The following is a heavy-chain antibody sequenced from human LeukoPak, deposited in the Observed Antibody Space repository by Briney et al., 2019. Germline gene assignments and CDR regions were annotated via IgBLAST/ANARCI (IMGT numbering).Heavy chain of an antibody. J-gene: IGHJ4*02. V-gene: IGHV3-64*01. CDR1: GLTFSAYG. CDR2: INTNGGST. D-gene: IGHD3-16*01. Sequence: GGSLRLSCVASGLTFSAYGMHWVRKAPGKGLEYVSAINTNGGSTYYANSVKGRFTISRDNSRSTLYLQMGSLRTEDMAVYYCAREGSYGESDYWGQGTLVTVSS. CDR3: AREGSYGESDY.